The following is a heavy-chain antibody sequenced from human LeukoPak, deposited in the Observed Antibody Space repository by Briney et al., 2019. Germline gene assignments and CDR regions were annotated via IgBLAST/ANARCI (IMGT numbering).Heavy chain of an antibody. J-gene: IGHJ3*02. CDR3: ARGGYSYGSDSYAFDI. V-gene: IGHV1-2*02. CDR2: INPNSGGT. D-gene: IGHD5-18*01. CDR1: GYTFTGYY. Sequence: GASVKVSCKASGYTFTGYYMHWVRQAPGQGLEWMGWINPNSGGTNYAQKFQGRVTMTRDTSISTAYMELSRLRSDDTAVYYCARGGYSYGSDSYAFDIWGQGTMVTVSS.